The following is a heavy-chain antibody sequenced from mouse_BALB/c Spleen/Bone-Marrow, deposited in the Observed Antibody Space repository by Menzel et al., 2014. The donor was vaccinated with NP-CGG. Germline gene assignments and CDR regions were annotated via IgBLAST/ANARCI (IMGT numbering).Heavy chain of an antibody. Sequence: EVKLMESGGGLVKPGGSLKLSYAASGFTFSSYAMSWVRQTPEKRLEWVASISSGGSTYYPDSVKGRFTISRDNARNILYLQMSSLRSEDTAMYYCARGGFRGLDYWGQGTTLTVSS. J-gene: IGHJ2*01. CDR3: ARGGFRGLDY. CDR1: GFTFSSYA. CDR2: ISSGGST. V-gene: IGHV5-6-5*01.